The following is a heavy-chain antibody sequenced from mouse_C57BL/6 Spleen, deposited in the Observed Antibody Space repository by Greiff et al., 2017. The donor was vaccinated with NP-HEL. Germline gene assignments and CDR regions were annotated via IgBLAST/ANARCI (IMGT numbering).Heavy chain of an antibody. CDR2: IDPSDSET. V-gene: IGHV1-52*01. CDR3: ARGGLLGAMDY. D-gene: IGHD2-3*01. Sequence: QVQLQQPGAELVRPGSSVKLSCKASGYTFTSYWMHWVKQRPIQGLEWIGNIDPSDSETHYNQKFKDKATLTVDKSSSTAYMQLSSLTSEDSAVYYCARGGLLGAMDYWGQGTSVTVSS. CDR1: GYTFTSYW. J-gene: IGHJ4*01.